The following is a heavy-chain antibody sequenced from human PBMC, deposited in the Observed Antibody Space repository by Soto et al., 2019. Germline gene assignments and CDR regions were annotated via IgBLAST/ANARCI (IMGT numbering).Heavy chain of an antibody. V-gene: IGHV4-31*03. CDR1: GGSISSGGNY. CDR2: IYDSGST. CDR3: ARDSSSSGYNWFDP. Sequence: PSETLSLTCTVSGGSISSGGNYWSWIPQHPGKGLEWIGYIYDSGSTYYNPSLKSRVTISVDTSKNQFSLKLSSVTAADTAVYYCARDSSSSGYNWFDPWGQGTLVTVSS. J-gene: IGHJ5*02. D-gene: IGHD6-6*01.